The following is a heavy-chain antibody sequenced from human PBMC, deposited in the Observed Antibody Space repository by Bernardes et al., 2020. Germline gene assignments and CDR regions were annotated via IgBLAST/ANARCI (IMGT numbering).Heavy chain of an antibody. D-gene: IGHD2-8*01. CDR3: ARDLGGSNADF. Sequence: GGSLRLSCAASGFTFSDYSMHWVRQAPGKGLEWISAIRGNGVSSYYADSVRGRFTICQDNSKKTRYLHMSSLRAEDTARYYCARDLGGSNADFWGQGTLVTVSS. V-gene: IGHV3-23*01. CDR2: IRGNGVSS. J-gene: IGHJ4*02. CDR1: GFTFSDYS.